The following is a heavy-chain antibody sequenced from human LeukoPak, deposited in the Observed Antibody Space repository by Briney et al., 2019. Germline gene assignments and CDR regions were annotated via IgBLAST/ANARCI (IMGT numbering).Heavy chain of an antibody. CDR2: INWNGGST. Sequence: GGSLRLSCAASGFTFDDYGLSWVRHAPGKGLEWVSGINWNGGSTGYADSVKGRFTISRDNAKNSLYLQMNSLRAEDTALYYCARDNIRLSYINWNHLYWGQGTLVTVSS. J-gene: IGHJ4*02. CDR1: GFTFDDYG. V-gene: IGHV3-20*04. D-gene: IGHD1-14*01. CDR3: ARDNIRLSYINWNHLY.